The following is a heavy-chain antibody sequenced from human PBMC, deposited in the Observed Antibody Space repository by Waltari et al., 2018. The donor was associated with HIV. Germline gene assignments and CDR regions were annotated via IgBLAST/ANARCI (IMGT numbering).Heavy chain of an antibody. CDR1: EFTFSDYW. D-gene: IGHD5-18*01. V-gene: IGHV3-74*01. J-gene: IGHJ4*02. CDR2: INSDGSST. Sequence: EVQLVESGGGLVQPGGSLRLSCAASEFTFSDYWMHWVRQGPGKGLVGVSRINSDGSSTSYADSVKGRFTISRDNAKNTLYLQMYSLRAEDTAVYYCARPRGYNYGYTGFDSWGRGTLVTVSS. CDR3: ARPRGYNYGYTGFDS.